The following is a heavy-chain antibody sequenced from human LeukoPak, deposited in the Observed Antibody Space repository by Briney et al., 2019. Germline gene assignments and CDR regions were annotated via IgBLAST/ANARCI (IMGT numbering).Heavy chain of an antibody. CDR3: AREGYYDSSGYSIRFSY. D-gene: IGHD3-22*01. Sequence: GGSLRLSSEASEFTSSSYWMHWVRQAPGKGLVWVSRINSDGRTTIYADSVKGRFTISRDNAKNTLYLQMNSLRAEDTAVYYCAREGYYDSSGYSIRFSYWGQGTLVTVSS. J-gene: IGHJ4*02. CDR1: EFTSSSYW. V-gene: IGHV3-74*01. CDR2: INSDGRTT.